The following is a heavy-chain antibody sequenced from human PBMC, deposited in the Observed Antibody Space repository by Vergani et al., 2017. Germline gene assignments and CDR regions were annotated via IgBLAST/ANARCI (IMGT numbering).Heavy chain of an antibody. V-gene: IGHV3-33*01. D-gene: IGHD2-8*01. CDR3: ARSGYCAHGVCYMTYYYYRDV. CDR2: IWYDGSKE. J-gene: IGHJ6*03. Sequence: QVQLEESGGGVVQPGRSLRLSCAGSGFTLSSHAMHWVRQAPGKGLEWVAFIWYDGSKEYYADSVKGRFTISRDNSKNTLYLQMNNLRAADTAVYYCARSGYCAHGVCYMTYYYYRDVCGKGNAVTVSS. CDR1: GFTLSSHA.